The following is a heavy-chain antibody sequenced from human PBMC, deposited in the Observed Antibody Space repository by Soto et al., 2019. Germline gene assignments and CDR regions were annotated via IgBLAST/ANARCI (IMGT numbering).Heavy chain of an antibody. D-gene: IGHD3-16*02. Sequence: SLRLSCAASGFSFSTYEMNWVRQAAGKGLEWVSYISSSGSAVYYADSVKGRFTISRDNAKNSLYLQMNSLRAEDTAVYYCVRPYKVSSLYWYFDLWGRGTLVTVSS. V-gene: IGHV3-48*03. CDR2: ISSSGSAV. CDR1: GFSFSTYE. CDR3: VRPYKVSSLYWYFDL. J-gene: IGHJ2*01.